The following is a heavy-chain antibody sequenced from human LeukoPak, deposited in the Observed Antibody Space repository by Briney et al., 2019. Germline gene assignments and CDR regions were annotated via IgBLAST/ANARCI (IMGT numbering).Heavy chain of an antibody. CDR2: ISTSGSTI. J-gene: IGHJ5*02. V-gene: IGHV3-48*03. Sequence: AGGSLRLSCAASGFSFRNHEMNWVRQAPGKGLEWVSYISTSGSTIYYADSVKGRFTISRDNAKNSLYLQMNSLRAEDTAVYYCARDTAWGQGTLVTVSS. CDR3: ARDTA. CDR1: GFSFRNHE.